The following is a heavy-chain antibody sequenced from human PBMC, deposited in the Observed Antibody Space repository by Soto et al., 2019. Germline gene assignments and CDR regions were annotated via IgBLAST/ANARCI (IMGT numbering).Heavy chain of an antibody. D-gene: IGHD3-22*01. Sequence: WGPLSQSRPASKFVYRSYPMSSDRKAAGKGLERVSAISLSGSSTYYADSVKGRFSISRDISKNTVYLHMNSLRAEDTAVYYCAKGSDYFHSSGYNLEYFQHWGQGTLVTVSS. J-gene: IGHJ1*01. CDR3: AKGSDYFHSSGYNLEYFQH. CDR2: ISLSGSST. V-gene: IGHV3-23*01. CDR1: KFVYRSYP.